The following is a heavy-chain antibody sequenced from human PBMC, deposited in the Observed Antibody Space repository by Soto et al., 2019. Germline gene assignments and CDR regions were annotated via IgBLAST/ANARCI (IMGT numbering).Heavy chain of an antibody. CDR3: AKDRWQQLVSFDY. J-gene: IGHJ4*02. Sequence: QVQLVESGGGVVQPGRSLRLSCAASGFTFSSYGMHWVRQAPGKGLEWVAVISYDGSNKYYADSVKGRFTISRDNSKNTLYLQMNSLRAEDTAVYYCAKDRWQQLVSFDYWGQGTLVTVSS. CDR1: GFTFSSYG. V-gene: IGHV3-30*18. D-gene: IGHD6-13*01. CDR2: ISYDGSNK.